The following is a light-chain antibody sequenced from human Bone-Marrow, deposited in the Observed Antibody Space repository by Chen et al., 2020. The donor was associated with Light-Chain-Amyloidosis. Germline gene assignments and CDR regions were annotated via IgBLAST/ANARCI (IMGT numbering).Light chain of an antibody. V-gene: IGKV4-1*01. CDR1: QNVLSTSNNENY. CDR3: QQSYTPPLT. CDR2: WAS. Sequence: DIVLTQSPDSLAVPLGERATINCKSSQNVLSTSNNENYLAWYQQKEGQPPTLLIYWASTRESGVPDRFSGSESGTDFTRTINGLQAADVAVYYCQQSYTPPLTFGPGTEVEIK. J-gene: IGKJ1*01.